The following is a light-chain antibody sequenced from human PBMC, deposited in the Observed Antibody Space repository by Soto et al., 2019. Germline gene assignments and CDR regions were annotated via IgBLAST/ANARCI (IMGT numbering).Light chain of an antibody. Sequence: DIQMSQWPSCLSTSXADHVTITXXASQDISSYLAWYQQKPGKAPKLLIYAASSLQSGVPSRFSGSGSGTDFTLTISSLQPEDFATYYCQQSYSTPRTFGQGTKVDIK. CDR2: AAS. J-gene: IGKJ1*01. V-gene: IGKV1-39*01. CDR3: QQSYSTPRT. CDR1: QDISSY.